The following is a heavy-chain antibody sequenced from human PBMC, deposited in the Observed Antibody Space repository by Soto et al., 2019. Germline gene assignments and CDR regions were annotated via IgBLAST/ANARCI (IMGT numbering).Heavy chain of an antibody. V-gene: IGHV4-39*01. Sequence: QLQLQESGPGLVKPSETLSLTCTVSGDSFSSTHYYWGWIRQPPGKGLEWIGHIHYGGTTYYNPSLKTRVSISKGTSKNLFSLNLHSVTAADTAVYYCARSNVPEGQRFFLVFDHWGQGSLVTVSS. J-gene: IGHJ4*02. D-gene: IGHD3-3*01. CDR3: ARSNVPEGQRFFLVFDH. CDR2: IHYGGTT. CDR1: GDSFSSTHYY.